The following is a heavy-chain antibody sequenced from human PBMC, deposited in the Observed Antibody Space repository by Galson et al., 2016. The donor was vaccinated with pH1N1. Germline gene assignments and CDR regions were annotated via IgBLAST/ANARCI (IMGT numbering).Heavy chain of an antibody. CDR3: ARGGSYYDY. J-gene: IGHJ4*02. D-gene: IGHD1-26*01. CDR2: ISRMFGAP. Sequence: SVKVSCKASGGTFTIYAINWVRQAPGQGLEWMGGISRMFGAPNYAHHFQGRVTITSEDSTSTAYMELRSLRSEDTAVYFCARGGSYYDYWGQGTLVTVSS. CDR1: GGTFTIYA. V-gene: IGHV1-69*13.